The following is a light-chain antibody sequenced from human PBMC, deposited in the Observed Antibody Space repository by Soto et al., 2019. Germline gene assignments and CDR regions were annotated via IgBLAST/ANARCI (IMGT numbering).Light chain of an antibody. V-gene: IGKV3-11*01. CDR1: QSVGSY. J-gene: IGKJ5*01. CDR3: QQRSNLPPIT. Sequence: EIVLTQSPATLSLSPGERATLSCRASQSVGSYLAWYQQKPGQAPRLLIYDASNRATGIPARFSGSGSGTDFTLTICSLEPADFAVYYCQQRSNLPPITFGQGTRLEIK. CDR2: DAS.